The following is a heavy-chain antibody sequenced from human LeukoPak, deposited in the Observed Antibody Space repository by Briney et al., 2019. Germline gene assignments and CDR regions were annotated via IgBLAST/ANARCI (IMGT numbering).Heavy chain of an antibody. J-gene: IGHJ4*02. D-gene: IGHD1-26*01. Sequence: GGSLRLSCAASGFTFSNAWMSWVRQAPGKGLEWVANIKQDGSEKYYVDSVKGRFTISRDNAKNSLYLQMNSLRAEDTAVYYCARDREDYCFDYWGQGTLVTVSS. CDR2: IKQDGSEK. V-gene: IGHV3-7*01. CDR1: GFTFSNAW. CDR3: ARDREDYCFDY.